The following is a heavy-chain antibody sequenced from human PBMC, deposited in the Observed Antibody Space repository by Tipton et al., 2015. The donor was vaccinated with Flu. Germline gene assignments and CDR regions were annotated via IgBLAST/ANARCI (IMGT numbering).Heavy chain of an antibody. CDR3: ARDPALTGYSHDAFDI. Sequence: SLRLSCAASGFTFSSYEMNWVRQAPGKGLEWVSYISSSGNTISYADSVRGRFTISRDNTKNTLYLQMNSLRAEDTAVYYCARDPALTGYSHDAFDIWGQGTMVTVSS. CDR2: ISSSGNTI. V-gene: IGHV3-48*03. J-gene: IGHJ3*02. CDR1: GFTFSSYE. D-gene: IGHD3-9*01.